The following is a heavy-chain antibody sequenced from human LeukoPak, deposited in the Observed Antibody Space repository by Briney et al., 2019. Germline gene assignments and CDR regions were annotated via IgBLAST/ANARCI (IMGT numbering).Heavy chain of an antibody. V-gene: IGHV4-34*01. Sequence: SETLSLTCAVYGGSFSGYYWSWIRQPPGKGLEWIGEINHSGSTNYNPSLKSRVTISVDTSKNQFSLKLSSVTAADTAVYYCARTTPELRYFDWLHYYYYYYYMDVWGKGTTVTVSS. CDR3: ARTTPELRYFDWLHYYYYYYYMDV. D-gene: IGHD3-9*01. J-gene: IGHJ6*03. CDR1: GGSFSGYY. CDR2: INHSGST.